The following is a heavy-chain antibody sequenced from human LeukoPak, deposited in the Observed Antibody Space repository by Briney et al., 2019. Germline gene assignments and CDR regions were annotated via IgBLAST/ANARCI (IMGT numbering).Heavy chain of an antibody. CDR2: ISAYNGNT. J-gene: IGHJ4*02. CDR1: GYTFTSYG. Sequence: GASVKVSCKASGYTFTSYGISWVRQAPGQGLEWMGWISAYNGNTNYAQKLQGRVTMTTDTSTSTAYMELRSLRSDDTAVYYCARVPPRLRQQLPPTLDYWGQGTLVTVSS. CDR3: ARVPPRLRQQLPPTLDY. D-gene: IGHD6-13*01. V-gene: IGHV1-18*01.